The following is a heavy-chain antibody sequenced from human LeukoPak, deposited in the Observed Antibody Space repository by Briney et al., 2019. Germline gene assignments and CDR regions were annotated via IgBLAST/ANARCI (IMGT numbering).Heavy chain of an antibody. D-gene: IGHD2-21*02. Sequence: ASVKVSCKASGYTFTSYGISWVRQAPGQGLEWMGWISAYNGNTNYAKKLQGRVTMTTDPSTSTAYMELRSLRSDDTAVYYCARDRARNCGGDCYSGTWGQGTLVTVSS. CDR3: ARDRARNCGGDCYSGT. CDR1: GYTFTSYG. V-gene: IGHV1-18*01. CDR2: ISAYNGNT. J-gene: IGHJ5*02.